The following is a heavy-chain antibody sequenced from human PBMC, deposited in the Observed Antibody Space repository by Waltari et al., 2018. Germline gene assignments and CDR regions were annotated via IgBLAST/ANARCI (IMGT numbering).Heavy chain of an antibody. D-gene: IGHD3-22*01. Sequence: QVQLQESGPGMVTPPQTLSLTCSVSGDSISSSGYYWSWIRQLPGKGLEWIGYIYYSGDTTYSPSLKCRVTMSVETSKNQFSLELTSVTAADTALYSCARDSIGYNRIDYWGQGTLVTVSS. V-gene: IGHV4-31*03. CDR1: GDSISSSGYY. CDR3: ARDSIGYNRIDY. J-gene: IGHJ4*02. CDR2: IYYSGDT.